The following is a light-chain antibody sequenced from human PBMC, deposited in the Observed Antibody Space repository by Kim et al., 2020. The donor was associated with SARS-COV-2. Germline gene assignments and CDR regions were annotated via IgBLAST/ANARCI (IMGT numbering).Light chain of an antibody. V-gene: IGLV3-21*04. J-gene: IGLJ3*02. CDR2: YDS. CDR1: NIGSKS. CDR3: QVWDSSSDRPWV. Sequence: SYELTQPPSVSVAPGKTARITCGGNNIGSKSVHWYQQKPGQAPVLVIYYDSDRPSGIPERFSGSNSGNTATLTITRVEAGDEADYYCQVWDSSSDRPWVFGGGTKLTVL.